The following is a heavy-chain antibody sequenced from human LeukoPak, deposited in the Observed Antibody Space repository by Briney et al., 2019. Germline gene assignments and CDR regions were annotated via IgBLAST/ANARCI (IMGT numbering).Heavy chain of an antibody. J-gene: IGHJ5*02. Sequence: GGSLRLSCAASGFTFSSYWMSWVRQAPGKGLEWVANIKQDGSEKYYADSVKGRFTISRDNAKNSLYLQMNSLRAEDTAVYYCARGYYYDSSGYYYAALPNWFDPWGQGTLVTVSS. CDR3: ARGYYYDSSGYYYAALPNWFDP. CDR2: IKQDGSEK. V-gene: IGHV3-7*01. D-gene: IGHD3-22*01. CDR1: GFTFSSYW.